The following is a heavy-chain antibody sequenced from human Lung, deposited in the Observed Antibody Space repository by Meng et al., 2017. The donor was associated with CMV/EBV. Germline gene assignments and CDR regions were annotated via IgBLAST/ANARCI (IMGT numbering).Heavy chain of an antibody. CDR1: GYTFTAHY. V-gene: IGHV1-2*02. J-gene: IGHJ4*02. CDR3: ARGNNWGPDY. CDR2: IHPRRGNT. D-gene: IGHD7-27*01. Sequence: ASXXVSCKASGYTFTAHYFHWVRQAPGQGLEWMGWIHPRRGNTNYAQQFQGRVTLTRDTSINTGYMELTRLTSDDTAVYYCARGNNWGPDYWGQGTLVNGAS.